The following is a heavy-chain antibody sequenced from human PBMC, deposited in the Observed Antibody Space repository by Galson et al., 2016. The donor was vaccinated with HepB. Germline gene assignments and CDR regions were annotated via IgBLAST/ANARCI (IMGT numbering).Heavy chain of an antibody. CDR2: IRHSGST. Sequence: TLSLTCTVSGGSISSGDYYWTWIRQPPGKGLEWIGYIRHSGSTIYNPSLESRVTVSVDTTKHQFFLKLNSVTATDTAVYYCARVYWCMIVVTRLDWFDPWGQGTLVTVSA. D-gene: IGHD2-8*01. CDR3: ARVYWCMIVVTRLDWFDP. J-gene: IGHJ5*02. V-gene: IGHV4-30-4*08. CDR1: GGSISSGDYY.